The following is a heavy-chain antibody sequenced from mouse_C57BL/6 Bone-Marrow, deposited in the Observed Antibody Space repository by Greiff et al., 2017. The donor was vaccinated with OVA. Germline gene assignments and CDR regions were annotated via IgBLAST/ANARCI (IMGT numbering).Heavy chain of an antibody. CDR2: IWPGGGT. D-gene: IGHD3-2*02. CDR3: AREGKQLRLRWAMDY. V-gene: IGHV2-9-1*01. CDR1: GFSLTSYA. J-gene: IGHJ4*01. Sequence: QVQLKESGPGLVAPSQSLSITCTVSGFSLTSYAISWVRQPPGKGLEWLGVIWPGGGTNYNSALKSRLSISKDNSKSQVFLKMNSLQTDDTARYDCAREGKQLRLRWAMDYWGQGTSVTVSS.